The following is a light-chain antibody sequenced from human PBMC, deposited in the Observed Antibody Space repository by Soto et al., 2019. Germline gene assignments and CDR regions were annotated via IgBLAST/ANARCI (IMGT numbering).Light chain of an antibody. J-gene: IGKJ2*01. CDR3: QQYNADSPYT. CDR2: RPS. V-gene: IGKV1-5*03. CDR1: QSVNIG. Sequence: IQMTQSPSTVSASVGDRVTIACRARQSVNIGLPWYQQKPGKAHKLLSYRPSSLQSGVPSRFSGSGSGTEVTLNIRSLQPDDLAAYYCQQYNADSPYTCGPGTRGEMK.